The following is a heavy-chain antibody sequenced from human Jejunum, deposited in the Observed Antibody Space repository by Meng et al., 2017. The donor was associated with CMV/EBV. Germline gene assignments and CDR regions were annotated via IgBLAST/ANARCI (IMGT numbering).Heavy chain of an antibody. CDR1: GFNFSSYW. J-gene: IGHJ4*02. CDR2: IKQDGSEK. D-gene: IGHD2-2*01. Sequence: AYGFNFSSYWMGWVRQAQGKGLEWVANIKQDGSEKYYVDYVKGRFTISRDNAKNSLYLQLNSLRAEDTAVYYCVGGNLVVPASDYWGQGTLVTVSS. CDR3: VGGNLVVPASDY. V-gene: IGHV3-7*04.